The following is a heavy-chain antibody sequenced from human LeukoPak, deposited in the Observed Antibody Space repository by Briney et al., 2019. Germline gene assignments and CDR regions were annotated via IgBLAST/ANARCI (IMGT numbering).Heavy chain of an antibody. V-gene: IGHV3-66*01. Sequence: PGGSLRLSCAASGFTVSSNYMSWVRQAPGKGLEWVSVIYSGGSTYYADSVKGRFTISRDNSKNTLYLQMNSLRAEDTAVYYCAREFGCSGGSCYSGYWGQGTLVTVSS. CDR1: GFTVSSNY. D-gene: IGHD2-15*01. CDR2: IYSGGST. J-gene: IGHJ4*02. CDR3: AREFGCSGGSCYSGY.